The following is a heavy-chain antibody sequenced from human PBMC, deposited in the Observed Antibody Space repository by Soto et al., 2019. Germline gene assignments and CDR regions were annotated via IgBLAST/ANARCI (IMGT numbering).Heavy chain of an antibody. J-gene: IGHJ2*01. CDR3: ARVVTVVKSFHYWYFDL. D-gene: IGHD2-15*01. CDR2: IIPIFGTA. V-gene: IGHV1-69*12. Sequence: QVQLVQSGAEVKKPGSSVKVSCKASGGTFSSYAISWVRQAPGQGLEWMGGIIPIFGTANYAQKFQGRDTITADESTSRAYMELSSLRSEDTAVYYCARVVTVVKSFHYWYFDLWGRGTLVTVSS. CDR1: GGTFSSYA.